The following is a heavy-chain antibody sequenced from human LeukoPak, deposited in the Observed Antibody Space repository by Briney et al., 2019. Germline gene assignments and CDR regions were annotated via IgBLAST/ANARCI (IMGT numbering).Heavy chain of an antibody. CDR1: GFTFSSYS. CDR3: ARDGVVVVPAAILPESQNYYYYYMDV. V-gene: IGHV3-48*01. CDR2: ISSSSSTI. D-gene: IGHD2-2*01. J-gene: IGHJ6*03. Sequence: GGSLRLSCAASGFTFSSYSMNWVRQAPGKGLEWVSYISSSSSTIYYADSVKGRFTISRDNAKNSLYLQMNSLRAEDTAVYYCARDGVVVVPAAILPESQNYYYYYMDVWGKGTTATVSS.